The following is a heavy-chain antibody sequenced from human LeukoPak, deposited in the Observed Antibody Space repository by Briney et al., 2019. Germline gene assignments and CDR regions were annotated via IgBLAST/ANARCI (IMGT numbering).Heavy chain of an antibody. V-gene: IGHV3-7*01. CDR3: ARDRGYSTFDF. Sequence: GGSLRLSCAASTFTFSNYWMSWVRQAPGKGLEWVANIKEDGSEINYVDSVKGRFTISRDNAKNSLYLQMNSLRVDDTAVYYCARDRGYSTFDFWGQGTLVTVSS. D-gene: IGHD4-23*01. CDR2: IKEDGSEI. J-gene: IGHJ4*02. CDR1: TFTFSNYW.